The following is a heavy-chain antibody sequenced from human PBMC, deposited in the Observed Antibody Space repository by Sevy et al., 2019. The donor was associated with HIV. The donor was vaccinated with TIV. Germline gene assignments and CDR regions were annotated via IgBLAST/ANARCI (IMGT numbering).Heavy chain of an antibody. V-gene: IGHV4-59*01. CDR1: AVSITDYY. CDR2: IHYTGST. CDR3: ARDWGTPAAHYWYFDL. D-gene: IGHD2-2*01. Sequence: SETLSLTCTVSAVSITDYYWSCIRQPPGKGLEWIANIHYTGSTNYKPSLQSRVTISVDTSKNQFSLKLNSVTAADTAVYYCARDWGTPAAHYWYFDLWGRGTLVTVSS. J-gene: IGHJ2*01.